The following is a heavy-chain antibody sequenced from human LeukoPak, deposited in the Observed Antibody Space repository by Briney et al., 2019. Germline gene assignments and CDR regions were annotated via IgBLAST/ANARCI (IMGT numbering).Heavy chain of an antibody. J-gene: IGHJ4*02. CDR2: IYYSGST. Sequence: PSETLSLTCTVSGGSIRSGGYYWSWIRQHPGEGLEWNVCIYYSGSTYYNPSLKRRRTITVGTSKNPFSLKLISVTAADTAVYYCAGVLAPAVLGWYFDSWGQGTLVTVSS. V-gene: IGHV4-31*03. D-gene: IGHD2-2*01. CDR1: GGSIRSGGYY. CDR3: AGVLAPAVLGWYFDS.